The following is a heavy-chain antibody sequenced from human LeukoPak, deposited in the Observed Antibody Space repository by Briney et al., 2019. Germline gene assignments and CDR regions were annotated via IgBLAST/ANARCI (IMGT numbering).Heavy chain of an antibody. Sequence: GASVKVSCKVSGYTLTELSMHWVRQAPGKGREWMGGIDPEDGETIYAQKFQGRVTMTEDTSTDTAYMELSSLRSEDTAVYYCATDLYCGGDCYSAFDIWGQGTMVTVSS. J-gene: IGHJ3*02. D-gene: IGHD2-21*01. CDR2: IDPEDGET. CDR1: GYTLTELS. CDR3: ATDLYCGGDCYSAFDI. V-gene: IGHV1-24*01.